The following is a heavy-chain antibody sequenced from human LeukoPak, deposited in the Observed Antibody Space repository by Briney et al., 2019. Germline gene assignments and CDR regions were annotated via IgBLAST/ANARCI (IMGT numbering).Heavy chain of an antibody. Sequence: PGGSLRLSCAASGFTFSSYGMHWVRQAPGKGLEWVAFIWYDGSNKYYADSVKGRFTISRDNSKNTLYLQMNSLRAEDTAVYYCAKDPFPYCSSTSCYYFDYWGQGTLVTVSS. J-gene: IGHJ4*02. CDR1: GFTFSSYG. CDR3: AKDPFPYCSSTSCYYFDY. V-gene: IGHV3-30*02. CDR2: IWYDGSNK. D-gene: IGHD2-2*01.